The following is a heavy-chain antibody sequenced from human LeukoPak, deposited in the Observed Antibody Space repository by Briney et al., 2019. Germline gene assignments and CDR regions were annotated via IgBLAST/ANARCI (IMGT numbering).Heavy chain of an antibody. J-gene: IGHJ5*02. CDR2: IIPMIGKP. V-gene: IGHV1-69*05. Sequence: SVKVSCKVLGGTFRTHAISWVRHAPGQGIEWVGGIIPMIGKPHYAQQLQGRITITTDESTSTVHMELSSLRSEDTAVYFCARDGCSTTFCNTNWFDPWGQGTLVTVSS. CDR1: GGTFRTHA. CDR3: ARDGCSTTFCNTNWFDP. D-gene: IGHD2/OR15-2a*01.